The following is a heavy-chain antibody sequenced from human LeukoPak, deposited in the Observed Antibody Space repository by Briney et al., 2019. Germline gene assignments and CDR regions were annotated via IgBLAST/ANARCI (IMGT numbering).Heavy chain of an antibody. J-gene: IGHJ6*02. D-gene: IGHD5-24*01. Sequence: SETLSLTCTVSGGSISSYYWSWIRQPPGKGLEWIGYIYYSRSTNYNPSLKSRVTISVDTSKNQFSLKLSFVTAADTAVYYCARADGYYYGMDVWGQGTTVTVSS. V-gene: IGHV4-59*01. CDR2: IYYSRST. CDR3: ARADGYYYGMDV. CDR1: GGSISSYY.